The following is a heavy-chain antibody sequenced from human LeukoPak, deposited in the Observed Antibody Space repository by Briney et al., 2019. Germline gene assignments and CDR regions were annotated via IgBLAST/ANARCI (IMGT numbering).Heavy chain of an antibody. CDR2: ISGSGGTT. CDR3: AKGSDYDFWSGYSYYYYMDV. J-gene: IGHJ6*03. Sequence: GGSLRLSCAASGLTFTSYAMSWVRQAPGKGLEWVSGISGSGGTTYHADSVKGRFTISRDNSKNTLYLQMNSLRAEDTAVYYCAKGSDYDFWSGYSYYYYMDVWGKGTTVTVSS. V-gene: IGHV3-23*01. CDR1: GLTFTSYA. D-gene: IGHD3-3*01.